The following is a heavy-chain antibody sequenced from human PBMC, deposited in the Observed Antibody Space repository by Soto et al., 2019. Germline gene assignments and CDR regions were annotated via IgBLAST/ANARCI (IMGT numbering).Heavy chain of an antibody. D-gene: IGHD3-10*01. V-gene: IGHV1-18*01. CDR2: ISAYNGNT. CDR3: ARLGELQTIDY. J-gene: IGHJ4*02. CDR1: GYTFTSYG. Sequence: QVQLVQSGAEVKKPGASVKVSCKASGYTFTSYGISWVRPAPGQGLAWMGWISAYNGNTNYAQKIQGRVTMTTDTSTITGYMELRSLRSDDTAVYYCARLGELQTIDYWGQGTLVTVSS.